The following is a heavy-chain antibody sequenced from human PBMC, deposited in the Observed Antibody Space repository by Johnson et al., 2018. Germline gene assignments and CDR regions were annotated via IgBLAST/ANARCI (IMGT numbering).Heavy chain of an antibody. Sequence: QVQLVQSGGGVVQPGGSLRLSCAASGFTFSSYTAKGLEWVATIWYDDNNHYIDSVKGRFTISRDNSKNTLYLQMNSLRAEDTAVYYCARDDGRGAEYLQHWGQGTQVTVSA. V-gene: IGHV3-33*08. CDR2: IWYDDNN. J-gene: IGHJ1*01. CDR3: ARDDGRGAEYLQH. CDR1: GFTFSSYT. D-gene: IGHD2-15*01.